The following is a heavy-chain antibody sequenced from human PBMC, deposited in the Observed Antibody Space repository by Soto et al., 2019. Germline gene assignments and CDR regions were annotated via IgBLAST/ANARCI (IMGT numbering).Heavy chain of an antibody. CDR1: GGSIISGGYY. CDR2: IYYSGST. V-gene: IGHV4-31*03. Sequence: SETLSLTCTVSGGSIISGGYYWSWIRQYPGKSLEWIGYIYYSGSTYYNPSLKSRVTISVDTSKNQFSLKLSSVTAADTAVYYCARDWAVNYGSGSYGMDVWGQGTTVTVSS. CDR3: ARDWAVNYGSGSYGMDV. D-gene: IGHD3-10*01. J-gene: IGHJ6*02.